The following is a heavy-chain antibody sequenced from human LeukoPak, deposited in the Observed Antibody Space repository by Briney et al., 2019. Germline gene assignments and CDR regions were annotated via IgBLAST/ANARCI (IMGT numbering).Heavy chain of an antibody. CDR1: GFTFDDYT. CDR3: AKDAGYGSGSEYYFDY. V-gene: IGHV3-43*01. J-gene: IGHJ4*02. CDR2: ISWDGGST. D-gene: IGHD3-10*01. Sequence: HPGGSLRLSCAASGFTFDDYTMHWVRQAPGKGLEWVSLISWDGGSTYYADSVKGRFTISRDNSKNSLYLQTNSLRTEDTALYYCAKDAGYGSGSEYYFDYWGQGTLVTVSS.